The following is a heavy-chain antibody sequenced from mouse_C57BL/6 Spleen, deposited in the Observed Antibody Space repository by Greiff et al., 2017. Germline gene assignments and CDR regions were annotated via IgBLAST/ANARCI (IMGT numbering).Heavy chain of an antibody. V-gene: IGHV1-19*01. Sequence: EVQLQQSGPVLVKPGASVKMSCKASGYTFTDYYMNWVKQSHGKSLEWIGVINPYNGGTSYNQKFKGKATLTVDKSSSTAYMELNSLTSEDSAVYYCARGGLTTVRSWFAYWGQGTLVTVSA. CDR3: ARGGLTTVRSWFAY. CDR1: GYTFTDYY. D-gene: IGHD1-1*01. J-gene: IGHJ3*01. CDR2: INPYNGGT.